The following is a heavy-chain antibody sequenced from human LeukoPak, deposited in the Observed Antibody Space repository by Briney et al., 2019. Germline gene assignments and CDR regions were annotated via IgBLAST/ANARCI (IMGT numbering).Heavy chain of an antibody. J-gene: IGHJ4*02. Sequence: ASVKVSCKASGYTFTSYGISWVRQAPGQGLEWMGWISAYNGNTNYAQKLQGRVTMTTDTSTSTAYMELRSLRSDDTAVYHCAREPYGDFWSGYYPNHFDYWGQGTLVTVSS. V-gene: IGHV1-18*01. CDR3: AREPYGDFWSGYYPNHFDY. CDR1: GYTFTSYG. CDR2: ISAYNGNT. D-gene: IGHD3-3*01.